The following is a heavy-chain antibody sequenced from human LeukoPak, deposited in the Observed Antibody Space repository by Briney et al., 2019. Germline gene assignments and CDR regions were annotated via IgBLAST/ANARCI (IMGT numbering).Heavy chain of an antibody. J-gene: IGHJ4*02. Sequence: SQTLSLTCTVSGGSISSGGYYWSWIHQHPGKGLEWIGYIYYSGSTYYNPSLKSRVTISVDTSKNQFSLKLSSVTAADTAVYYCARDQGRGYSYGLRGVFDYWGQGTLVTVSS. CDR2: IYYSGST. CDR3: ARDQGRGYSYGLRGVFDY. CDR1: GGSISSGGYY. V-gene: IGHV4-31*03. D-gene: IGHD5-18*01.